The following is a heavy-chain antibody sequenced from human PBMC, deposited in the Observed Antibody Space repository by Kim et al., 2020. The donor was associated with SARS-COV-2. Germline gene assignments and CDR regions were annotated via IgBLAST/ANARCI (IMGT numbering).Heavy chain of an antibody. J-gene: IGHJ6*02. CDR3: ARDSRIRVVKGTDYYGMDV. Sequence: SETLSLTCTVSGGSISSGSYYWSWIRQPAGKGLEWIGRIYTSGSTNYNPSLKSRVTISVDTSKNQFSLKLSSVTAADTAVYYCARDSRIRVVKGTDYYGMDVWGQGTTVTVSS. CDR2: IYTSGST. CDR1: GGSISSGSYY. D-gene: IGHD3-22*01. V-gene: IGHV4-61*02.